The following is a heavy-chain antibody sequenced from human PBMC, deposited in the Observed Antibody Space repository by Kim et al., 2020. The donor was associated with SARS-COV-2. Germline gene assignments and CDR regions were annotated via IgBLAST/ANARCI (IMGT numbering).Heavy chain of an antibody. D-gene: IGHD3-10*01. Sequence: GGSLRLSCAASGFTFSNAWMSWVRQAPGKGLEWVGRIKSKTDGGTTDYAAPVKGRFTISRDDSKNTLYLQMNSLKTEDTAVYYCTTEWFGDDHDYFDYWGQGTLVTVSS. CDR1: GFTFSNAW. CDR3: TTEWFGDDHDYFDY. J-gene: IGHJ4*02. V-gene: IGHV3-15*01. CDR2: IKSKTDGGTT.